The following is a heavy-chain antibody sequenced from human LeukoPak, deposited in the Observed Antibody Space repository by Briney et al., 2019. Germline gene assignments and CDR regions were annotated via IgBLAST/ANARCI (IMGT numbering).Heavy chain of an antibody. CDR2: IWYGGSNK. J-gene: IGHJ3*02. CDR1: GFTFSSYG. V-gene: IGHV3-30*02. CDR3: AKDEGGAFDI. Sequence: GGSLRLSCAASGFTFSSYGMHWVRQAPGKGLEWVAVIWYGGSNKYYADSVKGRFTISRDNSKNTLYLQMNSLRAEDTAVYYCAKDEGGAFDIWGQGTMVTVSS. D-gene: IGHD3-16*01.